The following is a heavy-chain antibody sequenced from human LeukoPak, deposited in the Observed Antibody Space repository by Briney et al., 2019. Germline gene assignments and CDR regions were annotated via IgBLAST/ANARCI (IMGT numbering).Heavy chain of an antibody. D-gene: IGHD6-19*01. CDR3: TRAATAYSSGWYPYFRWYFDL. J-gene: IGHJ2*01. CDR1: GFTFGDYA. Sequence: ETGRSLRLSCTASGFTFGDYAMSWVRQAPGKGLEWVGFIRSKAYGGTTEYAASVKGRFTISRDDSKSIAYLQMNSLKTEDTAVYYCTRAATAYSSGWYPYFRWYFDLWGRGTLVTVSS. CDR2: IRSKAYGGTT. V-gene: IGHV3-49*04.